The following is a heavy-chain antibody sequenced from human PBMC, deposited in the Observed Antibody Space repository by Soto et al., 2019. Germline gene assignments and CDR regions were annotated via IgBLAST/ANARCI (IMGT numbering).Heavy chain of an antibody. CDR2: IRSKANSYAT. D-gene: IGHD3-22*01. CDR1: GFTFSGSA. J-gene: IGHJ3*02. Sequence: SCAASGFTFSGSAMHWVRQASGKGLEWVGRIRSKANSYATAHAASVKGRFTISRDDSKNTAYLQMNSLKTEDTAVYYCTRLSRPYYYDSSDAFDIWGQGTMVTVSS. CDR3: TRLSRPYYYDSSDAFDI. V-gene: IGHV3-73*01.